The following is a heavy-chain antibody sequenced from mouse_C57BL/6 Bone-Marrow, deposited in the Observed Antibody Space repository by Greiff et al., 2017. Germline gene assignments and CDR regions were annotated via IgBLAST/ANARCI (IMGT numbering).Heavy chain of an antibody. D-gene: IGHD1-1*01. J-gene: IGHJ2*01. CDR2: IHPNSGST. Sequence: QVQLQQPGAELVKPGASVKLSCKASGYTFTSYWMHWVKQRPGQGLEWIGMIHPNSGSTNYNEKFKSKATLTVDKSSSTAYMQLSSLTSEDSAVYYCARDYGSSCFAYWGQGTTLTVSS. CDR3: ARDYGSSCFAY. CDR1: GYTFTSYW. V-gene: IGHV1-64*01.